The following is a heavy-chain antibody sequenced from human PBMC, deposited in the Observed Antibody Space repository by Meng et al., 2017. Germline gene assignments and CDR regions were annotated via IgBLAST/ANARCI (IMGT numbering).Heavy chain of an antibody. CDR2: IYHSGST. D-gene: IGHD2-15*01. V-gene: IGHV4-4*02. Sequence: QVRLRELGPGLVKPSGTLSLTCAVSGGSISSSNWWSWVRQPPGKGLEWIGEIYHSGSTNYNPSLKSRVTISVDKSKNQFSLKLSSVTAADTAVYYCARVSRACSGGSCYPRFDYWGQGTLVTVSS. J-gene: IGHJ4*02. CDR3: ARVSRACSGGSCYPRFDY. CDR1: GGSISSSNW.